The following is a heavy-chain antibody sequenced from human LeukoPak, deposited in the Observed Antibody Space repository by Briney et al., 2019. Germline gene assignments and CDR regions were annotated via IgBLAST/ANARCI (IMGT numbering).Heavy chain of an antibody. CDR2: IKQDGSEK. CDR1: GFTFSSYW. Sequence: PGGSLRLSCAASGFTFSSYWMSWVRQAPGKGLEWVANIKQDGSEKYYVDSVKGRFTISRDNAKNSLYLQMDSLRAGDTAVYYCARDLFGSGSYASYWGQGTLVTVSS. CDR3: ARDLFGSGSYASY. V-gene: IGHV3-7*01. J-gene: IGHJ4*02. D-gene: IGHD3-10*01.